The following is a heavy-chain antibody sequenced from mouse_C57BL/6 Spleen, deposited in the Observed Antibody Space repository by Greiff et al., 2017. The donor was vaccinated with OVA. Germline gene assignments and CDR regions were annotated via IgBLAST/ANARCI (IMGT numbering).Heavy chain of an antibody. D-gene: IGHD1-1*01. CDR3: TPVTTVVAPSRMGY. CDR1: GFNIKDYY. CDR2: IEPEDGDT. Sequence: VQLQQSGAELVRPGASVTLSCTASGFNIKDYYMHWVKQRPEQGLEWIGRIEPEDGDTEYAPKFQGKATMTGDTSSNTAYLQLSSLTSEDTAVYYFTPVTTVVAPSRMGYWGQGTSVTVSS. V-gene: IGHV14-1*01. J-gene: IGHJ4*01.